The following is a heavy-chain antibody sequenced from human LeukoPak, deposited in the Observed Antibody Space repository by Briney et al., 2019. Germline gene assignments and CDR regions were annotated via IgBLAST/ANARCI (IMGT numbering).Heavy chain of an antibody. V-gene: IGHV1-18*01. Sequence: ASVKVSCKASGYTFISYGIGWVRQAPGQGLEWMGWISTYGGHTSYAQQFQDRVTMTKDTYTSTAYMELRSLRSDDTAVYYCARDGPGAVAGPYSWGQGTMVTVS. CDR3: ARDGPGAVAGPYS. J-gene: IGHJ3*01. CDR1: GYTFISYG. CDR2: ISTYGGHT. D-gene: IGHD6-19*01.